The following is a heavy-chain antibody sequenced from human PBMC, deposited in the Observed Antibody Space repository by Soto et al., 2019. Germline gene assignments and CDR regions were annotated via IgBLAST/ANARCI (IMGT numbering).Heavy chain of an antibody. Sequence: PGGSLRLSCAASGFTFSSYGMHWVRQAPGKGLEWVAVISYDGSNKYYADSVKGRFTISRDNSKNTLYLQMNNLGAEDTAVYYCAKLHGGNSAAFDIWGQGTMVTVSS. V-gene: IGHV3-30*18. D-gene: IGHD2-21*02. CDR3: AKLHGGNSAAFDI. J-gene: IGHJ3*02. CDR2: ISYDGSNK. CDR1: GFTFSSYG.